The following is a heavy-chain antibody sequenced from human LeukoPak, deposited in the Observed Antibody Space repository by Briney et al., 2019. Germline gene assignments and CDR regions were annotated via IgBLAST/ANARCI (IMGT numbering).Heavy chain of an antibody. V-gene: IGHV4-4*07. Sequence: SETLSLTCPVSGGPISSYYWSWIRQPAGKGLEWIGRIYTSGSTNYNPSLKSRVTMSVDTSKNQFSLKLTSVTAADTAVYYCARDRYGSGSYYKSWFDPWGQGTLVTVSS. D-gene: IGHD3-10*01. CDR2: IYTSGST. CDR3: ARDRYGSGSYYKSWFDP. J-gene: IGHJ5*02. CDR1: GGPISSYY.